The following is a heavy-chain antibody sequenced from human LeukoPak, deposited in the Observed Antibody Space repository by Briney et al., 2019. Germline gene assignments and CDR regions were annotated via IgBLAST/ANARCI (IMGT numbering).Heavy chain of an antibody. CDR1: GGSFSGYS. CDR3: ARDQGVYDSSGYYYGVWFDP. V-gene: IGHV4-34*01. J-gene: IGHJ5*02. D-gene: IGHD3-22*01. Sequence: PSETLSLTCAVYGGSFSGYSWSWIRQPPGKGLEWVGEINHSGSTNYNPSLKSRVTISVDTSKNQFSLKLSSVTAAGTAVYYCARDQGVYDSSGYYYGVWFDPWGQGTLVTVSS. CDR2: INHSGST.